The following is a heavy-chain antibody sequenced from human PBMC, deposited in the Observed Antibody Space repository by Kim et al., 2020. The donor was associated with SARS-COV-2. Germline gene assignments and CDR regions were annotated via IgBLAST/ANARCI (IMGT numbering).Heavy chain of an antibody. CDR2: ISGSGGST. Sequence: GGSLRLSCAASGFTFSSYAMSWVRQAPGKGLEWVSAISGSGGSTYYADSVKGRFTISRDNSKNTLYLQMNSLRAEDTAVYYCAKDGSGSYLWHGAFDIWGQGTMVTVSS. D-gene: IGHD3-10*01. J-gene: IGHJ3*02. CDR3: AKDGSGSYLWHGAFDI. V-gene: IGHV3-23*01. CDR1: GFTFSSYA.